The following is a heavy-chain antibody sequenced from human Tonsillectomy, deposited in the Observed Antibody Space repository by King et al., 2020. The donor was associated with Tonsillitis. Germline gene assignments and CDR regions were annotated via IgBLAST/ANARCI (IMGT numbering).Heavy chain of an antibody. CDR2: IYYSGST. J-gene: IGHJ3*02. Sequence: VQLQESGPGLVKPSETLSLTCKVSGGSISSSSYFWDWIRQPPGKGLEWIGSIYYSGSTYYNPSLKSRVTISVDTSKIQFSLTLSSVTAADTAVYYCARRATGIVVVPATRDAFDIWGQGTMVTVSS. CDR1: GGSISSSSYF. CDR3: ARRATGIVVVPATRDAFDI. D-gene: IGHD2-2*01. V-gene: IGHV4-39*01.